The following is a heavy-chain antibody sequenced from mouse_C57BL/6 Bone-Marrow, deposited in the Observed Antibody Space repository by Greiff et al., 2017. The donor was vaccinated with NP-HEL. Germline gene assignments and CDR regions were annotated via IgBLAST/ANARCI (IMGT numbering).Heavy chain of an antibody. Sequence: ESGPGLVKPSQSLSLTCSVTGYSITSGYYWNWIRQFPGNKLEWMGYISYDGSNNYNPSLENRISITRDTSKNQFFLKLNSVTTEDTATYYCAREGDDYDDWYFDVWGTGTTVTVSS. CDR3: AREGDDYDDWYFDV. J-gene: IGHJ1*03. CDR1: GYSITSGYY. CDR2: ISYDGSN. V-gene: IGHV3-6*01. D-gene: IGHD2-4*01.